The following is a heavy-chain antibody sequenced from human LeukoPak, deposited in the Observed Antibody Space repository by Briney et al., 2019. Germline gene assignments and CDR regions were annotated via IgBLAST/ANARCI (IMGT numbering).Heavy chain of an antibody. CDR2: ISYDGNSE. J-gene: IGHJ5*02. V-gene: IGHV3-30*18. CDR3: EKGQSPTCNAP. CDR1: GFTFSDYG. Sequence: PGGSLRLSCAASGFTFSDYGMHWVRQAPGKGLEWVAVISYDGNSEYYADSVKGRFSISRDNSKDTLYLQMNSLRPEDTAVYYCEKGQSPTCNAPGARETLVTVPS.